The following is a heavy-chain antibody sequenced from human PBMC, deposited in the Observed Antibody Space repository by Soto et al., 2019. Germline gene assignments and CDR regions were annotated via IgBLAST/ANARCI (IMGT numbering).Heavy chain of an antibody. D-gene: IGHD6-13*01. Sequence: PGGSLRLSCAASGSTFSSYAMHWVRQAPGKGLEWVAVISYDGSNKYYADSVKGRFTISRDNSKNTLYLQMNSLRAEDTAVYYCAGGVVDSSSWYGPPNPHFDYWGQGTLVTVSS. V-gene: IGHV3-30-3*01. CDR1: GSTFSSYA. CDR2: ISYDGSNK. J-gene: IGHJ4*02. CDR3: AGGVVDSSSWYGPPNPHFDY.